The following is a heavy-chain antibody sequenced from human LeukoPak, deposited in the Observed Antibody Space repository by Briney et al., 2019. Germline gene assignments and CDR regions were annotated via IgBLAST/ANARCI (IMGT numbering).Heavy chain of an antibody. CDR3: ARWGPLRLPGGY. CDR2: INPNSGGT. J-gene: IGHJ4*02. Sequence: GASVKVSCKASGYTFTAYYMHWVRQAPGQGLEWMGRINPNSGGTNYAQKFQGRVTMTRDTSISTVYMELSRLKSDDTAVYYCARWGPLRLPGGYWGQGTLVTVSS. V-gene: IGHV1-2*06. D-gene: IGHD3-16*01. CDR1: GYTFTAYY.